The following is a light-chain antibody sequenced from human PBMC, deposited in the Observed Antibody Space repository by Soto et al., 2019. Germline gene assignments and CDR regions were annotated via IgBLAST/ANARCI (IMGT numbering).Light chain of an antibody. J-gene: IGKJ1*01. CDR2: DAS. Sequence: QTTQNPSTLSASVGDRAVITCLASQNINKWLDWYKQKPGKAPKFLIYDASNLETGVPARFSGSGSGTEFTLTISSVQPDDFATFYCQQYDTFPRTFGQR. CDR3: QQYDTFPRT. CDR1: QNINKW. V-gene: IGKV1-5*01.